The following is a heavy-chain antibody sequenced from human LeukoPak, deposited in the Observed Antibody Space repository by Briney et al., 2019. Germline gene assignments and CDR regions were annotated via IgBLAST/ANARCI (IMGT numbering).Heavy chain of an antibody. D-gene: IGHD1-7*01. J-gene: IGHJ3*02. CDR1: GFTFSSYS. V-gene: IGHV3-21*01. CDR3: ARGLTNWNYVPLDAFDI. Sequence: PGGSLRLSCAASGFTFSSYSMNWVRQAPGKGLEWVSSISSSSSYIYYADSVKGRFTISRDNAKNSLYLQMNSLRAEDTAVYYCARGLTNWNYVPLDAFDIWGQGTMVTVSS. CDR2: ISSSSSYI.